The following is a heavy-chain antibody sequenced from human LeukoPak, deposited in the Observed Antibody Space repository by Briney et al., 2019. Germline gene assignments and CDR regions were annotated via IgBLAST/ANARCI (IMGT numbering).Heavy chain of an antibody. CDR2: INHSGSI. Sequence: SETLSLTCAVYGASFSYDYWSWIRQAPGKGLEWIGEINHSGSITYNPSLKSQVTISAEKSKSRFSLRLTSVTAADTAVYYCAKGVWAPRFDSWGQGTLVTVSS. V-gene: IGHV4-34*01. J-gene: IGHJ5*01. CDR1: GASFSYDY. D-gene: IGHD7-27*01. CDR3: AKGVWAPRFDS.